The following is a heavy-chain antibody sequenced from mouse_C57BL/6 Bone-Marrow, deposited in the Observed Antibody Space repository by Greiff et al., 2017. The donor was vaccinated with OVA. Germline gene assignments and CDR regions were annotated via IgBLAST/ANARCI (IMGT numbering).Heavy chain of an antibody. D-gene: IGHD2-4*01. V-gene: IGHV1-55*01. Sequence: QVQLKQPGAELVKPGASVKMSCKASGYTFTSYWITWVKQRPGQGLEWIGDIYPGSGSTNYNEKFKSKATLTVDTSSSTAYMQLSSLTSEDSAVYYCARGVYDYDGYYFDYWGQGTTLTVS. CDR2: IYPGSGST. CDR1: GYTFTSYW. J-gene: IGHJ2*01. CDR3: ARGVYDYDGYYFDY.